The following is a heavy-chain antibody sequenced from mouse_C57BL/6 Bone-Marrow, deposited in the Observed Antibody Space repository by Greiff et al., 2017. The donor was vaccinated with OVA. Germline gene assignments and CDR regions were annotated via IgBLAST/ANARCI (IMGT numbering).Heavy chain of an antibody. CDR3: ARLIVVRYFEV. D-gene: IGHD1-1*01. CDR2: INSDGGST. V-gene: IGHV5-2*01. Sequence: EVKLMESGGGLVQPGESLKLSCESNEYDFPSHDMSWVRKTTEKRLELVAAINSDGGSTNYPDTMERRIIISRENTKKTLYLQMSSMRSEDTALYYWARLIVVRYFEVWGTGTTVTVSS. CDR1: EYDFPSHD. J-gene: IGHJ1*03.